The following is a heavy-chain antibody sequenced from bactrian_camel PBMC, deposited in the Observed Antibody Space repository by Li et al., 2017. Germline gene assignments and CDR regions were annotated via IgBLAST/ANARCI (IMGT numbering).Heavy chain of an antibody. Sequence: HVQLVESGGGSVQAGGSLKLSCAAAGNIFRSCAMAWYRQAPGKGRELVASISRDDNTGYADSLKGRFTISRDDAKNTLYLQMNSLKTEDTARYYCGRGFSKGLGPNCQYNFSGRGTEVTVS. CDR2: ISRDDNT. CDR1: GNIFRSCA. D-gene: IGHD3*01. V-gene: IGHV3S53*01. J-gene: IGHJ4*01.